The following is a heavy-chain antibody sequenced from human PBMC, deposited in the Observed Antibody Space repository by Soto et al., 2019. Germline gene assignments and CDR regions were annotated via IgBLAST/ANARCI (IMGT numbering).Heavy chain of an antibody. CDR3: ARGNTYYDFWSGYYTHNWFDP. D-gene: IGHD3-3*01. Sequence: SETLSLTCTVSGGSISSYYWSWIRQPPGKGLEWIGYIYYSGSTNYNPSLKSRVTISVDTSKNQFSLKLSSVTAADTAVYYCARGNTYYDFWSGYYTHNWFDPWGQGTLVTV. V-gene: IGHV4-59*01. CDR2: IYYSGST. CDR1: GGSISSYY. J-gene: IGHJ5*02.